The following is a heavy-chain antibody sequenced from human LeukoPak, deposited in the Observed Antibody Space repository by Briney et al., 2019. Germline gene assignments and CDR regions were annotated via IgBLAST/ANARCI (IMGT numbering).Heavy chain of an antibody. J-gene: IGHJ4*02. D-gene: IGHD3-22*01. V-gene: IGHV1-18*01. CDR2: ISAYNGNT. CDR1: GYTFTSYG. CDR3: ARPKDYYYDSSGHYFDY. Sequence: GASVKVSCKASGYTFTSYGISWVRQAPGQGLEWMGWISAYNGNTNYAQKLQGRVTMTTGTSTSTAYMELRSLRSDDTAVYYCARPKDYYYDSSGHYFDYWGQGTLVTVSS.